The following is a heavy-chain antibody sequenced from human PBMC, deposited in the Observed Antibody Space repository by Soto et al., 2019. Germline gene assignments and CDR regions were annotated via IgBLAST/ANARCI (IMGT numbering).Heavy chain of an antibody. CDR3: ARVYGDYLDY. J-gene: IGHJ4*02. D-gene: IGHD4-17*01. V-gene: IGHV4-34*01. CDR1: GGSFSGYY. CDR2: INHSGST. Sequence: SETLSITSAVYGGSFSGYYWSWIRQPPGKGLEWIGEINHSGSTNYNPSLKSRVTISVDTSKNQFSLKLSSVTAADTAVYYCARVYGDYLDYWGQGTLVTVSS.